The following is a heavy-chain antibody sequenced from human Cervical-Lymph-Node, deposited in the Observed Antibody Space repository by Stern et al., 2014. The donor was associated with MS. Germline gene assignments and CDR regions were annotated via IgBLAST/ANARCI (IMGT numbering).Heavy chain of an antibody. CDR1: GYSFTSYY. D-gene: IGHD6-13*01. J-gene: IGHJ4*02. Sequence: VQLVESGAEVKKPGASVKVSCKASGYSFTSYYMHWVRQAPGQGLEWMGIIHPSGGRTNYAQKFHDRVTMTRDTSTSTVYMEMSSLRSEDTALYYCARDGMTAATYYFDFWGQGTVVTVSS. CDR2: IHPSGGRT. V-gene: IGHV1-46*01. CDR3: ARDGMTAATYYFDF.